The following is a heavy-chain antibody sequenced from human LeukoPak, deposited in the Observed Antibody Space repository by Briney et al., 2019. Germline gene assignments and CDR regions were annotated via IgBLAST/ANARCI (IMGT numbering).Heavy chain of an antibody. Sequence: GASVKVSCKASGYTFTSYDINWVRQATGQGLEWMGWMNPNSGNTGYAQKFQGRVTMTTNTSISTAYMELSSLRSEDTAVYYCARKPVYSSSRNWFDPWGQGTLVTVSS. CDR3: ARKPVYSSSRNWFDP. CDR2: MNPNSGNT. V-gene: IGHV1-8*01. J-gene: IGHJ5*02. D-gene: IGHD6-13*01. CDR1: GYTFTSYD.